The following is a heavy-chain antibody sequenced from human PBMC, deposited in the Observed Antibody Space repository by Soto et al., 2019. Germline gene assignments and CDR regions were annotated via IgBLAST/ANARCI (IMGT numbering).Heavy chain of an antibody. CDR3: ARSTKSSGYDFYLDDYYYYMDV. Sequence: GGSLRLSCAASGFTFSSYWMSWVRQAPGKGLEWVANIKQDGSEKYYVDSVKGRFTISRDNAKNSLYLQMNSLRVEDTAVYYCARSTKSSGYDFYLDDYYYYMDVWGKGTTVTVSS. J-gene: IGHJ6*03. V-gene: IGHV3-7*01. CDR1: GFTFSSYW. CDR2: IKQDGSEK. D-gene: IGHD5-12*01.